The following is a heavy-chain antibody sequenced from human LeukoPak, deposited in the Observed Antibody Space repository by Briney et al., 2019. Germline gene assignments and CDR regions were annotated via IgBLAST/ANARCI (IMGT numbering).Heavy chain of an antibody. V-gene: IGHV4-39*01. CDR3: ARLRAHYYDSMDY. CDR1: GGSISSSSYY. D-gene: IGHD3-22*01. Sequence: SETLSLTCTVSGGSISSSSYYWGWIRQPPGKGLEWIGSIYYSGSTYYNPSLKSRVTISVDTSKNQFSLKLSSVTAADTAVYYCARLRAHYYDSMDYRGQGTLVTVSS. CDR2: IYYSGST. J-gene: IGHJ4*02.